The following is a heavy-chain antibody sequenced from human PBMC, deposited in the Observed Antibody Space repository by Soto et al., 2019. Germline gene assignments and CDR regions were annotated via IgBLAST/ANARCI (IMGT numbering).Heavy chain of an antibody. CDR1: GGTFSSYS. J-gene: IGHJ4*02. CDR2: IIPIFGTA. D-gene: IGHD6-6*01. CDR3: ARGVAEYSSSSPADY. V-gene: IGHV1-69*13. Sequence: SVKVSCKASGGTFSSYSIGWVRQAPGQGLECMGGIIPIFGTANYAQKFQGRVTITADESTSTAYMELSSLRSEDTAVYYCARGVAEYSSSSPADYWGQGTLVTVSS.